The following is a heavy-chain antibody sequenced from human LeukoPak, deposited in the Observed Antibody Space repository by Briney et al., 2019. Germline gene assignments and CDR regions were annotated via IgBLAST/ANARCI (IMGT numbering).Heavy chain of an antibody. CDR2: INPNSGGT. Sequence: GASVKVSCKASGYTFTGYYMHWVRQAPGQGLEWMGWINPNSGGTNYAQKFQGRVTMTRDTSISTAYMELSRLRSDDTAVYYCARDFLSTGGLSYQLQTRFYGMDVWGQGTTVTVSS. D-gene: IGHD2-2*01. CDR3: ARDFLSTGGLSYQLQTRFYGMDV. J-gene: IGHJ6*02. V-gene: IGHV1-2*02. CDR1: GYTFTGYY.